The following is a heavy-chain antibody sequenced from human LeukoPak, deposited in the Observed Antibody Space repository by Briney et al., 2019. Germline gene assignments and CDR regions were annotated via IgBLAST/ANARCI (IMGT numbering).Heavy chain of an antibody. Sequence: GGSLRHSCVASGFSFSNYGMSWVRQAPGKGLEWVSNIKQEGSEKYYADSVKDRFTISRDNAKNSLYLQMNSLRAEDTAVYYCARDPKNGAIAGFYWGQGTLVTVSS. CDR1: GFSFSNYG. J-gene: IGHJ4*02. CDR2: IKQEGSEK. V-gene: IGHV3-7*05. D-gene: IGHD6-19*01. CDR3: ARDPKNGAIAGFY.